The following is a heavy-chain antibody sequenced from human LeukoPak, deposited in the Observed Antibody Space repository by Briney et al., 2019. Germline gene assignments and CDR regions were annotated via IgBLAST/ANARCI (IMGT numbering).Heavy chain of an antibody. D-gene: IGHD3/OR15-3a*01. Sequence: PGGSKRLSCAASGFTFSSYAMSWLRQAPGKGLDWVSGISGSGGSTYYADSVKGRFTISRDNSKNTLYLQMNSLRAEDTAVYYCAKDWTGTKPFDLWGRGTLGTVSS. CDR1: GFTFSSYA. CDR3: AKDWTGTKPFDL. V-gene: IGHV3-23*01. CDR2: ISGSGGST. J-gene: IGHJ2*01.